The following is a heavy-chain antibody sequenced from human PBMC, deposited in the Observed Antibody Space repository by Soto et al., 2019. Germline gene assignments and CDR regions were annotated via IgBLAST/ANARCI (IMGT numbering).Heavy chain of an antibody. CDR3: ARLRYSSGWYFDY. CDR1: GGSISSSSYY. CDR2: IYYSGST. J-gene: IGHJ4*02. Sequence: SETLSLTCTVSGGSISSSSYYWGWIRQPPGKGLEWIGSIYYSGSTYYNPSLKSRVTISVDTSKNQFSLKRSSVTAADTAVCYCARLRYSSGWYFDYWGQGTLVTVSS. D-gene: IGHD6-19*01. V-gene: IGHV4-39*01.